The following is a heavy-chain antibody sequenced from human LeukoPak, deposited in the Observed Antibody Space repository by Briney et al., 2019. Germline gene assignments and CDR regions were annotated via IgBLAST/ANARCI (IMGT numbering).Heavy chain of an antibody. D-gene: IGHD6-13*01. V-gene: IGHV3-48*01. CDR1: GFTFSSYS. CDR3: AGIAAAGPDPMFDY. CDR2: ISSSSSTI. Sequence: GGSLRLSCAASGFTFSSYSMNWVRQAPGKGLEWVSYISSSSSTIYYADSVKGRFTISRDNAKNSLYLQMNSLRAEDTAVYCCAGIAAAGPDPMFDYWGQGTLVTVSS. J-gene: IGHJ4*02.